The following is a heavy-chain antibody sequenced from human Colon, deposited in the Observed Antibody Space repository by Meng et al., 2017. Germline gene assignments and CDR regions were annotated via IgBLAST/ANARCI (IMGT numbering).Heavy chain of an antibody. CDR2: IHSSGST. CDR3: ARGVDWAKSGNF. D-gene: IGHD3-9*01. Sequence: QVQRSPRGEGLLNPSDARSLTCAVFVGSFRDYYLTSIRQPPGKGLEWVGEIHSSGSTYSSPSLQSRVTITPDTSKNQFSLTLSSMTDADTAVYYCARGVDWAKSGNFWGQGTLVTVSS. J-gene: IGHJ4*02. V-gene: IGHV4-34*01. CDR1: VGSFRDYY.